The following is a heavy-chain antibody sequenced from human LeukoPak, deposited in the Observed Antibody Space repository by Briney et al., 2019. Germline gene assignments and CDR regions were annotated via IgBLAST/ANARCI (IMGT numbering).Heavy chain of an antibody. CDR1: GYTLTELS. CDR2: FDPEDGET. J-gene: IGHJ6*03. Sequence: ASVKVSCKVSGYTLTELSMHWVRQAPGKGLEWMGGFDPEDGETIYAQKFQGRVTMTEDTSTDTAYMELSSLRSEDTAVYYCAKGAVTTFKYYYYYMDVWGKGTTVTVSS. V-gene: IGHV1-24*01. D-gene: IGHD4-17*01. CDR3: AKGAVTTFKYYYYYMDV.